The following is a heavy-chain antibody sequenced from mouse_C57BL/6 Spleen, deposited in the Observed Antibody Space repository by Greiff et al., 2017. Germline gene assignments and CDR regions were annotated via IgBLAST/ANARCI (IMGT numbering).Heavy chain of an antibody. V-gene: IGHV1-69*01. J-gene: IGHJ2*01. Sequence: QVQLQQPGAELVMPGASVKLSCKASGYTFTSSWMPWVKQRPGQGLEWIGEIDPSDSYTNYNQKFKGKSTLTVDKSSSTAYMQLSSLTSEDSAVYYCARGVTTVYWGQGTTLTVSS. D-gene: IGHD1-1*01. CDR3: ARGVTTVY. CDR1: GYTFTSSW. CDR2: IDPSDSYT.